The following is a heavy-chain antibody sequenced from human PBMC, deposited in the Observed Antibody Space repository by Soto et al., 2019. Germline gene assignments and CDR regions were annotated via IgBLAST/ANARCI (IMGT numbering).Heavy chain of an antibody. CDR2: IRSKAYGGTT. CDR1: GFTFGDYA. CDR3: TRDRDSSSWYIYYYYGMDV. J-gene: IGHJ6*02. Sequence: PGGSLRLSCTASGFTFGDYAMSWFRQAPGKGLEWVGFIRSKAYGGTTEYAASVKGRFTISRDDSKSIAYLQMNSLKTEDTAVYYCTRDRDSSSWYIYYYYGMDVWGQGTTVTVSS. V-gene: IGHV3-49*03. D-gene: IGHD6-13*01.